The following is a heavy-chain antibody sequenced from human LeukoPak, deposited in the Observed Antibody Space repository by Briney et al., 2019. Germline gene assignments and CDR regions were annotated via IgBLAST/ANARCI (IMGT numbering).Heavy chain of an antibody. J-gene: IGHJ4*02. CDR1: GFTFSSYV. D-gene: IGHD6-13*01. CDR3: AKTTYSSSWYTSS. V-gene: IGHV3-30*02. CDR2: IRYDGSNK. Sequence: GGSLRLSCAASGFTFSSYVMHWVRQAPGKGLEWVAFIRYDGSNKYYADSVKGRFTISRDNSKNTLYLQMNSLRAEDTAVYYCAKTTYSSSWYTSSWGQGTLVTVSS.